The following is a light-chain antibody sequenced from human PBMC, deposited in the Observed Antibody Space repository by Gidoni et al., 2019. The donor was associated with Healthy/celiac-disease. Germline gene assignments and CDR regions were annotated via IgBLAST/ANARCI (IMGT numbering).Light chain of an antibody. CDR3: QQYYSYPYT. Sequence: AIRMTQSPSSFSASTGDRVTITCRASQGISSYLAWYQQKPGKAPKLLIYAASTLQSGVPSRFSGSGSGTDFTLTISCLQSEDLATYYCQQYYSYPYTFXQXTKLEIK. V-gene: IGKV1-8*01. CDR1: QGISSY. CDR2: AAS. J-gene: IGKJ2*01.